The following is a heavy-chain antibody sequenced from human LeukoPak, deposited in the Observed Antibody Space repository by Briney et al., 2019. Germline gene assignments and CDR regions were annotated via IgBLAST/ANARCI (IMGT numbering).Heavy chain of an antibody. D-gene: IGHD3-16*01. J-gene: IGHJ5*02. Sequence: GTSLRLSCAASGFTFSSYGVNWVRQAPGKGLEWVSSISSGSTYTYYADSVKGRFTISRDNAKNSLYLQMNSLRAEDTAVYYCARLNGLITFGGVIWFDPWGQGTLVTVSS. CDR3: ARLNGLITFGGVIWFDP. V-gene: IGHV3-21*01. CDR1: GFTFSSYG. CDR2: ISSGSTYT.